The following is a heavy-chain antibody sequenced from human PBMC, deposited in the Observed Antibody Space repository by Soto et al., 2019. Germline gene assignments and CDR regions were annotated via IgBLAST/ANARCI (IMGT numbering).Heavy chain of an antibody. CDR1: GFTFSDYY. D-gene: IGHD1-26*01. J-gene: IGHJ3*02. CDR2: ISSSGSTI. CDR3: ARDKLEMAPTHDAFDI. V-gene: IGHV3-11*01. Sequence: QVQLVESGGGLVKPGGSLRLSCAASGFTFSDYYMSWIRQAPGKGLEWVSYISSSGSTIYYADSVKGRFTISRDNAKNSLYLQMNSLSAEDTAVYYCARDKLEMAPTHDAFDIWGQGTMVTVSS.